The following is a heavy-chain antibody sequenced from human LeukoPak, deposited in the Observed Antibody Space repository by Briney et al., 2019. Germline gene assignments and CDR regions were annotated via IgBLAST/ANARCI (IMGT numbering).Heavy chain of an antibody. Sequence: TGGSLRLSCAASGFTFNSFAMTWVRQAPGRGLEWVSGICGGGGSTYYADSVKGRFTISRDNSKNTLYLQMNSLRAEDTAVYYCAKDRNYYCENSGYAFDYWGQGTLVTVSS. V-gene: IGHV3-23*01. CDR1: GFTFNSFA. CDR2: ICGGGGST. D-gene: IGHD3-22*01. J-gene: IGHJ4*02. CDR3: AKDRNYYCENSGYAFDY.